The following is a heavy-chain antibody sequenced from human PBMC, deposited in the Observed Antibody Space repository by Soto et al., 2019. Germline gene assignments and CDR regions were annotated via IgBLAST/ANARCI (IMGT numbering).Heavy chain of an antibody. CDR2: ISYDGSNK. V-gene: IGHV3-30-3*01. Sequence: QVQLVESGGGVVQPGRSLRLSCAASGFTFSSYAMHWVRQAPGKGLEWVAVISYDGSNKYYADSVKGRFTISRDNSKNTLYLQMNSLRAEDTAVYYCAREDGGSAYWYFDLWGRGTLVTVSS. CDR1: GFTFSSYA. CDR3: AREDGGSAYWYFDL. D-gene: IGHD1-26*01. J-gene: IGHJ2*01.